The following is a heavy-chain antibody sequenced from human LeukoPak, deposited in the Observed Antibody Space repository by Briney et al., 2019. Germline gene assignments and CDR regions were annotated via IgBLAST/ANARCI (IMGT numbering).Heavy chain of an antibody. CDR2: IYYSGST. D-gene: IGHD6-19*01. V-gene: IGHV4-39*01. CDR1: GGSFSGYY. CDR3: ARLSGYSSGWYPKLSFDY. J-gene: IGHJ4*02. Sequence: SETLSLTCAVYGGSFSGYYWGWIRQPPGKGLEWIGSIYYSGSTYYNPSLKSRVTISVDTSKNQFSLKLSSVTAADTAVYYCARLSGYSSGWYPKLSFDYWGQGTLVTVSS.